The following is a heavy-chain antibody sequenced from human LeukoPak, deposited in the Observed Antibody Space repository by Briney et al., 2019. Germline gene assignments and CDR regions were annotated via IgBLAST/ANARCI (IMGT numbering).Heavy chain of an antibody. Sequence: PSETLSLTCTVSGGSISSYYWSWIRQPPGKGLEWIGYIYYSGSTNYNPSLKSRVTISVDTSKNQFSLKLSSVTAADTAVYYCAVDIPTAFDYWGQGTLVTVSS. J-gene: IGHJ4*02. CDR3: AVDIPTAFDY. D-gene: IGHD5-18*01. V-gene: IGHV4-59*08. CDR2: IYYSGST. CDR1: GGSISSYY.